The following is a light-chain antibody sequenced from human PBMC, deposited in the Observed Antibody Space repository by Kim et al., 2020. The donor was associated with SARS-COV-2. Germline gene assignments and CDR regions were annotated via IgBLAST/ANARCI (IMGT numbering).Light chain of an antibody. CDR3: QQRYSWPRT. V-gene: IGKV3-20*01. CDR1: QSVRTSS. CDR2: GAS. Sequence: SPGEKATLSCRASQSVRTSSLAWYQQRPGQAPRLLIYGASNRATGLPDRFSGSGSGTDFTLTISRLEPDDFAIYYCQQRYSWPRTFGQGTKVDIK. J-gene: IGKJ1*01.